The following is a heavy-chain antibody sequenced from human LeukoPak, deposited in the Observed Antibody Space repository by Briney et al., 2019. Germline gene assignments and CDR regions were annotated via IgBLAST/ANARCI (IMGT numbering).Heavy chain of an antibody. J-gene: IGHJ3*02. V-gene: IGHV4-31*03. CDR3: ARDKIYYDSSGHLSFGAFDI. Sequence: SGTLSLTSTVSGGSISSGGYCWGLIRQHPGNGLEWGGYIDYSGTTYYNPSLNSRVTISVDKSKNKFSLKLSSVPAADTAVYYCARDKIYYDSSGHLSFGAFDIWGQGTMVTVSS. D-gene: IGHD3-22*01. CDR2: IDYSGTT. CDR1: GGSISSGGYC.